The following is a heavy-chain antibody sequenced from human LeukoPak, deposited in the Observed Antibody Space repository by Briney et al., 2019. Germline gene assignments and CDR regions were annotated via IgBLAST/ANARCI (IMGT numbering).Heavy chain of an antibody. CDR1: GGSITSSSYY. J-gene: IGHJ5*02. V-gene: IGHV4-39*02. CDR3: ARDGVGATSPWFDP. D-gene: IGHD1-26*01. Sequence: SETLSLTCTVSGGSITSSSYYWGWIRQPPGKGLEWIGSIYYTGNTYYNPSLKSRVTISVATSKNHFSLKLSSVTAADTAMYYCARDGVGATSPWFDPWGQGTLVTVSS. CDR2: IYYTGNT.